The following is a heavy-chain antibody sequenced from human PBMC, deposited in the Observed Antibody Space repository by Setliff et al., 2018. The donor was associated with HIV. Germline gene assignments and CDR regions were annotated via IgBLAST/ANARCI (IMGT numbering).Heavy chain of an antibody. CDR1: GGSIRGYY. J-gene: IGHJ4*02. D-gene: IGHD3-22*01. CDR3: ARQVPIPGVAVTPIDF. V-gene: IGHV4-59*08. Sequence: SETLSLTCTVSGGSIRGYYWSWLRQPPGKGLEWIGYVFYTGSTTYSPPLKSRLTISVDTSQHQFSPKLTSVTAADTAVYYCARQVPIPGVAVTPIDFWGQGILVTVS. CDR2: VFYTGST.